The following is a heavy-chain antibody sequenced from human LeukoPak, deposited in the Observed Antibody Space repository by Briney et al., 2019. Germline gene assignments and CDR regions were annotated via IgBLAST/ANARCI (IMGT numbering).Heavy chain of an antibody. J-gene: IGHJ4*02. CDR1: GYIFTNYW. CDR3: ARHHNSYGRLDS. V-gene: IGHV5-51*01. CDR2: IYPGDSDP. Sequence: GESLKISCKGFGYIFTNYWISWVRQMPGKGLEWMGIIYPGDSDPRYSPSFQGRVTISADKSTTYLQWGSLGASDTAIYYCARHHNSYGRLDSWGQGTLVTVSP. D-gene: IGHD1-20*01.